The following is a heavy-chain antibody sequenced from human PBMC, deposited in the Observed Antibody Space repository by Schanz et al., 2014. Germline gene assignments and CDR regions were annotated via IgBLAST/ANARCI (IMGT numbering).Heavy chain of an antibody. CDR1: GHPFTAYY. Sequence: QVQLVQSGSEVKKPGASVKVSCKASGHPFTAYYMHWVRQAPGQGLEWLGRITPKTGVTNYAQKFNDRVTMTREASTNTVYMEVNSLTSDDTAVFYCARTASHDVWRGYIPHYAFDLWGQGTVVIVSS. CDR2: ITPKTGVT. D-gene: IGHD3-3*01. V-gene: IGHV1-2*06. CDR3: ARTASHDVWRGYIPHYAFDL. J-gene: IGHJ3*01.